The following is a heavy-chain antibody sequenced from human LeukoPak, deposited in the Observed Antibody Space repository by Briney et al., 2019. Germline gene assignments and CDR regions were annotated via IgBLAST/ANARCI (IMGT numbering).Heavy chain of an antibody. CDR2: INPNSGGT. D-gene: IGHD6-13*01. J-gene: IGHJ6*03. V-gene: IGHV1-2*02. CDR1: GYTFTGYY. Sequence: ASVKVSCKASGYTFTGYYMHWVRQAPGQGLEWMGWINPNSGGTNYAQKFQGRVTMTRDTSISTAYMELSRLRSDDTAVYYCARVASSSWVTYYYYMDVWGKGTTVTVSS. CDR3: ARVASSSWVTYYYYMDV.